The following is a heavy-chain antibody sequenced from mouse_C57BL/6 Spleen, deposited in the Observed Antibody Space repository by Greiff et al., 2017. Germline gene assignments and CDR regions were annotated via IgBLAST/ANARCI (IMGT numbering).Heavy chain of an antibody. CDR1: GYTFTDYY. Sequence: VQLQQSGPELVKPGASVKISCKASGYTFTDYYMNWVKQSHGKSLEWIGDINPNNGGTSYNQKFKGKATLTVDKSSSTAYMELRSLTSEDSAVYYCAPIYYGNFRAMDYWGQGTSVTVSS. J-gene: IGHJ4*01. V-gene: IGHV1-26*01. CDR3: APIYYGNFRAMDY. D-gene: IGHD2-1*01. CDR2: INPNNGGT.